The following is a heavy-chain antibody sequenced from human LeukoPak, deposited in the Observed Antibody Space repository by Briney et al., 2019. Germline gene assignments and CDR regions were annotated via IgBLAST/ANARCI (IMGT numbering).Heavy chain of an antibody. Sequence: LSGGSLRLPCAASGFTISDYWMSWVRQAPGKGLEWVDNIKEDGSEKNYVDSAKGRFTISRDNAKNSLYLQMNNLRAEDTAVYYCASKGGSFTISGVLYNDAFAIWGQGTMVTVSA. CDR1: GFTISDYW. D-gene: IGHD3-3*01. J-gene: IGHJ3*02. CDR3: ASKGGSFTISGVLYNDAFAI. V-gene: IGHV3-7*01. CDR2: IKEDGSEK.